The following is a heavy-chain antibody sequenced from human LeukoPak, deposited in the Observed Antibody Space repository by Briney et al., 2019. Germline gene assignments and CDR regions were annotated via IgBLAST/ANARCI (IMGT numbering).Heavy chain of an antibody. V-gene: IGHV4-34*01. CDR3: ASRSYGDYAGRIDY. J-gene: IGHJ4*02. D-gene: IGHD4-17*01. CDR1: GGSFSGYY. Sequence: PSETLSLTCAVYGGSFSGYYWSWIRQPPGKGLEWIGEINHSGSTNYNPSLKSRVTISVDTSKNQFSLKLSSVTAADTAVYHCASRSYGDYAGRIDYWGQGTLVTVSS. CDR2: INHSGST.